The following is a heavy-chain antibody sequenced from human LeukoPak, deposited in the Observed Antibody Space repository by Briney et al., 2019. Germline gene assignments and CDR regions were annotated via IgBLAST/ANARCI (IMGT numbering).Heavy chain of an antibody. CDR2: IYSGGST. D-gene: IGHD3-10*01. V-gene: IGHV3-53*01. Sequence: GGSLRLSCAASGFTVSSNYMSWVRQAPGKGLEWVSVIYSGGSTYYADSVKGRFTISRDNAKNSLYLQMNSLRDEDTAVYYCASYKVKTGQIDYWGQGTLVTVSS. CDR1: GFTVSSNY. CDR3: ASYKVKTGQIDY. J-gene: IGHJ4*02.